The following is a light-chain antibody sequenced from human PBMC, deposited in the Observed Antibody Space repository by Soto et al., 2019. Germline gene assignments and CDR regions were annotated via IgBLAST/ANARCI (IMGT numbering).Light chain of an antibody. V-gene: IGKV3-15*01. CDR1: QSVSSN. J-gene: IGKJ1*01. Sequence: EIVMTQSPATLSVSPGERATLSCRASQSVSSNLAWYQQKPGQAPRLLIYGASTRATGIPARFSCSGSGTEFTLTISSLQSEDFAICFCKQYNNWPPDRTFGQGTKVEIK. CDR2: GAS. CDR3: KQYNNWPPDRT.